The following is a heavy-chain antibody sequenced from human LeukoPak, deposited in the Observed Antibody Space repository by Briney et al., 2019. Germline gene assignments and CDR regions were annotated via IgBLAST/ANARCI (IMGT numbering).Heavy chain of an antibody. CDR2: IFYNGRT. CDR1: GDSIGRSTYY. Sequence: SETLSLTCNVSGDSIGRSTYYWGWVRQTPEKGLEWIGSIFYNGRTYYTPSLQSRVIMSLDTSKNQFSLKLSSVTAADTAVYYCARGPEDYGLDYWGQGTLVTVSS. V-gene: IGHV4-39*07. CDR3: ARGPEDYGLDY. D-gene: IGHD4-17*01. J-gene: IGHJ4*02.